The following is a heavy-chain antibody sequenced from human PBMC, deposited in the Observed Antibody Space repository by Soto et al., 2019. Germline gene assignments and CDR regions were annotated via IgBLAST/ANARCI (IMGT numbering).Heavy chain of an antibody. V-gene: IGHV1-18*01. D-gene: IGHD6-13*01. CDR1: GYIFSNCG. Sequence: ASVKVSCKASGYIFSNCGISWVRQAPGQGLEWMGWISTYNANTYYAQKFQGRVTMTTDTSTSTAYMELRSLRSDDTAVFYCARERDGSSWSSAESLQYWGQGTLVTVSS. CDR2: ISTYNANT. J-gene: IGHJ1*01. CDR3: ARERDGSSWSSAESLQY.